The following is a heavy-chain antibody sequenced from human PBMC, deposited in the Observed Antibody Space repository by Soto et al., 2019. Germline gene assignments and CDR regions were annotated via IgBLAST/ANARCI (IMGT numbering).Heavy chain of an antibody. D-gene: IGHD4-17*01. J-gene: IGHJ4*02. CDR1: GYSFTDYK. CDR2: VDPNGGGS. CDR3: ATWVDYGDFEGFDF. V-gene: IGHV1-2*04. Sequence: ASVEVSCKTSGYSFTDYKLHWVRQAPGKVREWMGWVDPNGGGSNSAQKFQGSVTMTWDTSITTAYLDLTRLTTNDTATYFCATWVDYGDFEGFDFWGKGTLVTVSS.